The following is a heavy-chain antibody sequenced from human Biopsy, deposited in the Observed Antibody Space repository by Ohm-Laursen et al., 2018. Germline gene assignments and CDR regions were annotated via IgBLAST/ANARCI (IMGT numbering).Heavy chain of an antibody. CDR2: ISSSSGTI. CDR3: ARAQGHTLYFFDF. V-gene: IGHV3-48*01. CDR1: GFTFSNYA. D-gene: IGHD2-21*01. J-gene: IGHJ4*02. Sequence: SLRLSCAASGFTFSNYAMSWVRQAPTKGLEWVSYISSSSGTIYYADSVKGRFTISRDNAKSSLYLQMNSLRAEDTAVYYCARAQGHTLYFFDFWGQGTLVTVSS.